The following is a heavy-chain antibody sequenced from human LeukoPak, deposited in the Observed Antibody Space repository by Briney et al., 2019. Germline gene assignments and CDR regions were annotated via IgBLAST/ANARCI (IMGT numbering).Heavy chain of an antibody. D-gene: IGHD2-21*02. V-gene: IGHV3-23*01. CDR2: ISGSGGST. J-gene: IGHJ4*02. CDR3: AKDRLVTAIPSYYFDY. CDR1: GFTFSSYA. Sequence: GGSLRLSCAASGFTFSSYAMSWVRQAPGKGLEWVSAISGSGGSTYYADSVKGRFTISRDNSKNTLYLQMNSLRAEDTAVYYCAKDRLVTAIPSYYFDYWGQGTLVTVSS.